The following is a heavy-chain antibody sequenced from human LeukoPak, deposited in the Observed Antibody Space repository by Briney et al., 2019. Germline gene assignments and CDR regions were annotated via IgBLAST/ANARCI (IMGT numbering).Heavy chain of an antibody. Sequence: PGGSLRLSCTTSGFAFYDFAMRWVRQPAGKGLEGVGFIRRRAYGGAAEYAASVKGRFIISRDDSKGIAYLQMNSLKTEDTAVYYCSRNGLVDFDYWGQGSRVIVSP. CDR1: GFAFYDFA. CDR2: IRRRAYGGAA. J-gene: IGHJ4*02. V-gene: IGHV3-49*04. CDR3: SRNGLVDFDY.